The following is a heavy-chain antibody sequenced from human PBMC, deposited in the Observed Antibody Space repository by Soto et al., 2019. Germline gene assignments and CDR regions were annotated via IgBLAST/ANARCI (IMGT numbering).Heavy chain of an antibody. V-gene: IGHV1-18*01. Sequence: QVQLVQSGAEVKNPGASVKVSCKASGYTFINYGITWVRQAPGQGLEWMGWINPYNGNTNYAQNLQGRVTLTTETSTTTAYRELRSLKSDDTAVYYCARGGLYWYYDLWGRGTLVTVSS. J-gene: IGHJ2*01. CDR1: GYTFINYG. CDR2: INPYNGNT. D-gene: IGHD3-16*01. CDR3: ARGGLYWYYDL.